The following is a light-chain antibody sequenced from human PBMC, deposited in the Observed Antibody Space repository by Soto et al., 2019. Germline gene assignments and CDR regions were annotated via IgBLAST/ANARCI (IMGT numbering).Light chain of an antibody. CDR2: SND. J-gene: IGLJ3*02. V-gene: IGLV1-44*01. CDR3: AAWDDSLAWV. Sequence: QSVLTQPPSASGTHGQTVSISCSGTSSNMRTNTVNWYQHLPGTAPKLIIYSNDQRPSGVPDRFSASKSGTSASLAINGLQSADEAVYYCAAWDDSLAWVFGGGTKLTVL. CDR1: SSNMRTNT.